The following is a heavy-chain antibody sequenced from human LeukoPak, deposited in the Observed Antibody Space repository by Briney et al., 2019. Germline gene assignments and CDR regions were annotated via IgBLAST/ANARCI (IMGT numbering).Heavy chain of an antibody. Sequence: GGSLRLSCAASGFTFSSYGMHWVRQAPGKGLEWVAVISYDGSNEYYADSVKGRFTISRDNSKNTLYLQMNSLRAEDTAVYYCASGLQSSGWYLFDYWAQGTLVTVSS. D-gene: IGHD6-19*01. CDR1: GFTFSSYG. J-gene: IGHJ4*02. CDR3: ASGLQSSGWYLFDY. V-gene: IGHV3-30*19. CDR2: ISYDGSNE.